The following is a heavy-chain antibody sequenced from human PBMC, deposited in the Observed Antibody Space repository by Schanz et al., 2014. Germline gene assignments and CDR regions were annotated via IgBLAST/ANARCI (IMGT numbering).Heavy chain of an antibody. V-gene: IGHV3-74*01. J-gene: IGHJ5*02. CDR3: VRWGAS. CDR1: GFTYSSYW. CDR2: IDTAGSYT. D-gene: IGHD3-16*01. Sequence: EVQLVESGGGLVQPGGSLRLSCAASGFTYSSYWMHWVRQAPGKGLVWVSTIDTAGSYTSYVDSVKGRFTISRDNAKXXXXXXXXXXRVEDTAVYYCVRWGASWGQGTLVTVSS.